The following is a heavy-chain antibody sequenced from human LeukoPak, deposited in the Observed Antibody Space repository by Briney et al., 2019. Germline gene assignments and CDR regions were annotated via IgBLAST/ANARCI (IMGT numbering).Heavy chain of an antibody. CDR1: NYSISSGFY. Sequence: PSETLSLTCAVSNYSISSGFYWAWVRQPPGKGLEWIGNIYYSGSTYCNPSLKSRIIISVDTSKNQFSLKLRSVTAADTAVYYCAGAFDYNWFNPWGQGTLVTVSS. CDR2: IYYSGST. V-gene: IGHV4-38-2*01. CDR3: AGAFDYNWFNP. D-gene: IGHD3-9*01. J-gene: IGHJ5*02.